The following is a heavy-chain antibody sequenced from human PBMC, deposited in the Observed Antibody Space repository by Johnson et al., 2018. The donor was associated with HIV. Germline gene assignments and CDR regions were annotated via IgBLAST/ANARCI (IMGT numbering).Heavy chain of an antibody. CDR2: IRYDGSNK. V-gene: IGHV3-30*02. Sequence: QVQLVESGGGLVQPGGSLRLSCAASGFTFSSYGMHWVRQAPGKGLEWVAFIRYDGSNKYYADSVKGRFTISRDNSKNTLYLQMNSLRAEDTAVYYCASWGVGSSWNHDAFDIWGQGTMVTVSS. J-gene: IGHJ3*02. D-gene: IGHD6-13*01. CDR3: ASWGVGSSWNHDAFDI. CDR1: GFTFSSYG.